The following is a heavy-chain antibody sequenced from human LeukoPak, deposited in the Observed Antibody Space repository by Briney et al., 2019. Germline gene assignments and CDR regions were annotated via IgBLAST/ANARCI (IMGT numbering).Heavy chain of an antibody. CDR1: GFTFSSHA. CDR3: ASSSSGGRSIYDY. J-gene: IGHJ4*02. V-gene: IGHV3-23*01. CDR2: ISSSGGST. D-gene: IGHD2-15*01. Sequence: GGSLRLSCVASGFTFSSHAMSWVRQAPGMGLEWVSTISSSGGSTYYAGSVKGRFTISRDNSKNTLYLQMNSLRAEDTAVHYCASSSSGGRSIYDYWGQGTMVTASS.